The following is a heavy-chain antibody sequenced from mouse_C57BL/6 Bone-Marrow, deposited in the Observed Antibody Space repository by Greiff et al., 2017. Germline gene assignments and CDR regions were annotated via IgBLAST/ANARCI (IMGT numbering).Heavy chain of an antibody. CDR3: ARYEYDWDWYFDV. CDR2: IDPSDSYT. V-gene: IGHV1-69*01. Sequence: QVQLQQPGAELVMPGASVKLSCKASGYTFTSYWMHWVKQRPGQGLEWIGEIDPSDSYTNYNQKFKGKSTLTVDKSSSTAYMQLSSLTSEDSAVYYCARYEYDWDWYFDVWGTGTTVTVSS. CDR1: GYTFTSYW. J-gene: IGHJ1*03. D-gene: IGHD2-4*01.